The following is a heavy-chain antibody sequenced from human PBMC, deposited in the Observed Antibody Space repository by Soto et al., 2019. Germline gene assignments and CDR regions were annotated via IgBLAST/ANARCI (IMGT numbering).Heavy chain of an antibody. CDR3: ARAPGYYYDSSGYQNWFDP. CDR2: IWYDGSNK. D-gene: IGHD3-22*01. CDR1: GFTFSSYG. Sequence: EGSLRLSCAASGFTFSSYGMHWVRQAPGKGLEWVAVIWYDGSNKYYADSVKGRFTISRDNSKNTLYLQMNSLRAEDTAVYYCARAPGYYYDSSGYQNWFDPWGQGTLVTVSS. J-gene: IGHJ5*02. V-gene: IGHV3-33*01.